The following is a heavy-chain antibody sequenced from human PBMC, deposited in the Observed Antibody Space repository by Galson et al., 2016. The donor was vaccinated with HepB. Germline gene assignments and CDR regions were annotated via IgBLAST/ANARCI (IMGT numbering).Heavy chain of an antibody. CDR3: ARTKLQLLYYFDY. J-gene: IGHJ4*02. Sequence: SLRLSCAASGFTFSSYSMNWVRQAPGKGLEWVSSISSSSSYIYYADSVKGRFTISRDNAKNSLYRQMNSLRAEDTAVYYCARTKLQLLYYFDYWGQGTLVTVSS. CDR2: ISSSSSYI. CDR1: GFTFSSYS. V-gene: IGHV3-21*01. D-gene: IGHD5-18*01.